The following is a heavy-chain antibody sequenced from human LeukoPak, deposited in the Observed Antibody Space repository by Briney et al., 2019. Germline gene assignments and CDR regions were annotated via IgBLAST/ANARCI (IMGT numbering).Heavy chain of an antibody. J-gene: IGHJ3*02. V-gene: IGHV1-69*02. Sequence: SVKVSCKASGYTFTSYPINWVRQAPGQGLEWMGRIIPILGIANYAQKFQGRVTITADKSTSTAYMELSSLRSEDTAVYYCARFLPIAAAGTSAFDIWGQGTMVTVSS. CDR3: ARFLPIAAAGTSAFDI. D-gene: IGHD6-13*01. CDR1: GYTFTSYP. CDR2: IIPILGIA.